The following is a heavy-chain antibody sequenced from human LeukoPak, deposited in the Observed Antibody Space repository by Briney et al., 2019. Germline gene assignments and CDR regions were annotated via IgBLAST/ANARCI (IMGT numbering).Heavy chain of an antibody. V-gene: IGHV1-18*01. CDR3: ARGSKKFTIFGVVTGSDWFDP. CDR1: GYTFTSYG. Sequence: ASVKVSCKASGYTFTSYGISWARQAPGQGLEWMGWISAYNCNTNYAQKLQGRVTMTTDTSTSTAYMELRSLRSDDRAVYYWARGSKKFTIFGVVTGSDWFDPWGQGTLVTVSS. D-gene: IGHD3-3*01. J-gene: IGHJ5*02. CDR2: ISAYNCNT.